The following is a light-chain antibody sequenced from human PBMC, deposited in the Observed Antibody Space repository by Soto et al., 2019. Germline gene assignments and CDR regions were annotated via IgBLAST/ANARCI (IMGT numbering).Light chain of an antibody. CDR1: QSISNNY. Sequence: EIVLTQSPGTLSLSPGERATLSCRASQSISNNYLAWYQQTPGQAPRLLIYGASNRATSIPDSFSGSWSGTDFTLTISRLEPEDFAVYYCQQYGSSGTFGQGTKVDIK. J-gene: IGKJ1*01. CDR2: GAS. CDR3: QQYGSSGT. V-gene: IGKV3-20*01.